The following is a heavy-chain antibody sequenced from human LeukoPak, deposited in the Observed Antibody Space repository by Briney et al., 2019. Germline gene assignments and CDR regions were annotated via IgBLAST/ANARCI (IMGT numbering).Heavy chain of an antibody. V-gene: IGHV1-18*01. Sequence: GASVKVSCKASGYTFTSYGISWVRQAPGQGLEWMGWISAYNGNTNYAQKLQGRVTMTTDTSTSTAYVELRSLRSDDTAVYYCARDSLSTTPYYYYGMDVWGQGTTVTVSS. D-gene: IGHD2-2*01. CDR2: ISAYNGNT. J-gene: IGHJ6*02. CDR3: ARDSLSTTPYYYYGMDV. CDR1: GYTFTSYG.